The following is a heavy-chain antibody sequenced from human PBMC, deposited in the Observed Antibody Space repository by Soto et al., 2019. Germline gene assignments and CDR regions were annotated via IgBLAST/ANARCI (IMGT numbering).Heavy chain of an antibody. Sequence: SATLSLTCAVSVGAISSSDWWGVVRQPPGKVLEWIGEIYHRWSTNYNQSLKSRVTISVDKSKNQFSLKMSSVTAEETAVYYCARVPGTTLRMTSISKNWFDPWGQGTLVTVSS. CDR3: ARVPGTTLRMTSISKNWFDP. D-gene: IGHD3-3*02. CDR1: VGAISSSDW. V-gene: IGHV4-4*02. J-gene: IGHJ5*02. CDR2: IYHRWST.